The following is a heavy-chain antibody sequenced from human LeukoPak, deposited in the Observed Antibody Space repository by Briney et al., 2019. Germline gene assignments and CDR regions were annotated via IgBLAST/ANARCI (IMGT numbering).Heavy chain of an antibody. V-gene: IGHV3-9*01. Sequence: PGGSLRLSCAASGFTFDDYAMHWVRQAPGKGLEWVSGISWNSGSIGYADSVKGRFTISRDNAKNSLYLQMNSLRAEDTALYYCAKDSYYDILTGDAFDIWGQGTMVTVSS. CDR1: GFTFDDYA. CDR2: ISWNSGSI. D-gene: IGHD3-9*01. J-gene: IGHJ3*02. CDR3: AKDSYYDILTGDAFDI.